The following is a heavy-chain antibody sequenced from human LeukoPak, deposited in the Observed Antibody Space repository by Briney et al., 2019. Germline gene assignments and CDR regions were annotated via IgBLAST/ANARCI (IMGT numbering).Heavy chain of an antibody. CDR2: IWYDGSNK. CDR1: GFTFSSYG. J-gene: IGHJ4*02. D-gene: IGHD6-13*01. V-gene: IGHV3-33*01. CDR3: ASRSSSWYGFDY. Sequence: SGGSLRLSCAASGFTFSSYGMHWVRQAPGKGLEWVAIIWYDGSNKYYADSVKGRFTISRDNSKNTLYLQMNSLGAEDTAVYYCASRSSSWYGFDYWGQGTLVTVSS.